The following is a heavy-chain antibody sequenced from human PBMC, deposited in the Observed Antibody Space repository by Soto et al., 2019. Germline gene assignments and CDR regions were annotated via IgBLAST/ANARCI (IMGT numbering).Heavy chain of an antibody. CDR2: IIPIFGTA. V-gene: IGHV1-69*13. J-gene: IGHJ3*02. CDR3: ARSHYYDSSGYYLHAGAFDI. CDR1: GGTFSSYT. D-gene: IGHD3-22*01. Sequence: ASVKVSYKASGGTFSSYTISWVRQAPGQGLEWMGGIIPIFGTANYAQKFQGRVTITADESTSTAYMELSSLRSEDTAVYYCARSHYYDSSGYYLHAGAFDIWGQGTMVTVSS.